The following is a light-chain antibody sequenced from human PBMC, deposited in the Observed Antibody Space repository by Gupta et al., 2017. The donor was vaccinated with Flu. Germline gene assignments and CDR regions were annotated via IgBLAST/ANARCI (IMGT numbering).Light chain of an antibody. CDR1: QSVSSY. J-gene: IGKJ1*01. CDR3: QQRSNWPRA. V-gene: IGKV3-11*01. CDR2: EVS. Sequence: EIVLTQSPATLSLSPGERATLSCRASQSVSSYLAWYQQKPGQAPRLLIYEVSNRATGIPARFSGSGSGTDFTLTISSLEPEDFAVYYCQQRSNWPRAFGQRTKVEIK.